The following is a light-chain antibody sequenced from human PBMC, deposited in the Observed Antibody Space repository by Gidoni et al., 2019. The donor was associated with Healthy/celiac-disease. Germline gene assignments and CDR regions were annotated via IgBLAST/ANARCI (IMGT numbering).Light chain of an antibody. J-gene: IGKJ2*01. V-gene: IGKV1-5*01. CDR2: DAS. CDR1: QSISSW. CDR3: QQYNSYYT. Sequence: DIQMTQSPSTLSASVGDRVTITCRASQSISSWLAWYQQKPGKAPKLLIYDASSLESGVPSRFSGSVSGTEFTLTNSSLQPDDLATYYGQQYNSYYTFGQGTKLEIK.